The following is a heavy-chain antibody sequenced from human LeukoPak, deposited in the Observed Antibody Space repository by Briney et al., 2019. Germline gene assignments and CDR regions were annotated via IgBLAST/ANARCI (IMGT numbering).Heavy chain of an antibody. J-gene: IGHJ4*02. CDR1: GFTFIDYG. D-gene: IGHD3-3*02. CDR2: INYNGAIT. CDR3: ARDRLGPSFSVSHFDL. Sequence: GGSLRLSCATSGFTFIDYGLSWVRRAPGKGLEWLCAINYNGAITDYADSVKGRFTISRDNAKNSLYLRMDSLRAEDTALYYCARDRLGPSFSVSHFDLWGQGTLVTVSS. V-gene: IGHV3-20*04.